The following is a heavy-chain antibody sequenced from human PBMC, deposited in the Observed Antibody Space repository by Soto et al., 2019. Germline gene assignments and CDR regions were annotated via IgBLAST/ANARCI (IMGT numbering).Heavy chain of an antibody. CDR2: VYYSGSL. D-gene: IGHD6-13*01. J-gene: IGHJ4*02. V-gene: IGHV4-39*02. Sequence: QEQLQESGPGLVQPSETLSLTCVVSSDSLTITSHYWGWVRQPPGKGLEWMGNVYYSGSLYYNPSLKGRATIALDTSKNHLTLTLTSVTAADTAVYYCASENIVGSSPYYCDNWGQGALVTVSS. CDR3: ASENIVGSSPYYCDN. CDR1: SDSLTITSHY.